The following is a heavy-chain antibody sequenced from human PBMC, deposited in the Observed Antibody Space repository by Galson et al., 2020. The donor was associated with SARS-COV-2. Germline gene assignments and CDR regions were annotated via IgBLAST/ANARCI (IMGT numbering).Heavy chain of an antibody. V-gene: IGHV3-33*01. D-gene: IGHD6-19*01. CDR2: IYYDGRKE. CDR1: GIIFSDYG. CDR3: ARGDQWLDRGAFDF. J-gene: IGHJ3*01. Sequence: GGSLRLSCSTSGIIFSDYGMDWVRQAPGKGLEWVASIYYDGRKEFYADSVKGRFTISRDNSKSIMFLQMDSLRGDDTAVYYCARGDQWLDRGAFDFWGRGTRVTVSS.